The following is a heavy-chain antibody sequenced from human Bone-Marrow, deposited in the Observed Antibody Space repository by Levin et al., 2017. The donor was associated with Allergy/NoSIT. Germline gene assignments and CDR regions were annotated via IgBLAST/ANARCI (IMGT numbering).Heavy chain of an antibody. CDR1: EFDFSYYN. CDR2: IWSDGSKT. Sequence: GESLKISCAASEFDFSYYNMHWVRQTPGKGLEWVALIWSDGSKTFYADSVKGRFTISRDNSKDMVYLHINSPRVDDTAVYYCATTTLTDAFDIWGQGTMVIVSS. J-gene: IGHJ3*02. V-gene: IGHV3-33*01. D-gene: IGHD1-1*01. CDR3: ATTTLTDAFDI.